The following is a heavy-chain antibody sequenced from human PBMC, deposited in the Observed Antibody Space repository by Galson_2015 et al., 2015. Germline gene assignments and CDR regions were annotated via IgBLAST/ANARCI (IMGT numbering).Heavy chain of an antibody. D-gene: IGHD3-10*01. CDR3: ARDSGKVHYYGSGEPVWSGGVFDY. V-gene: IGHV6-1*01. CDR2: TYYKSKYYI. J-gene: IGHJ4*02. Sequence: CAISGDSVSRNSAAWNWIRQSPSRGLEWLGRTYYKSKYYIDYAVSVKSRITINPDTSKNQFSLQLNSVTPEDTAVYYCARDSGKVHYYGSGEPVWSGGVFDYWGQGTLVTVSS. CDR1: GDSVSRNSAA.